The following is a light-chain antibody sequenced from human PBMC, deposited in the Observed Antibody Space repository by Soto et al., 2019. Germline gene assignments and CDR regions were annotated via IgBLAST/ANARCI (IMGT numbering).Light chain of an antibody. CDR3: MQALQART. CDR2: LGS. V-gene: IGKV2-28*01. Sequence: DIVMTQSPLSLPVTPGEPASISCRSSQSLLYSNGYNYLDWYLQKPGQSPQLLIYLGSNRASGVPDRFSGSGSGTNFTLKISRVEAEDVWVYYCMQALQARTFGQGTKVEI. J-gene: IGKJ1*01. CDR1: QSLLYSNGYNY.